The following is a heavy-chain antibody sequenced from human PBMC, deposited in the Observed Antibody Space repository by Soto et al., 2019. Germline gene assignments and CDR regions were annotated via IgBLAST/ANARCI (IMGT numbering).Heavy chain of an antibody. CDR3: ARAGAGRRSSGRYPIDY. V-gene: IGHV3-48*02. J-gene: IGHJ4*02. D-gene: IGHD3-10*01. CDR1: GITFSTYS. Sequence: EVQLVESGGGLVQPGGSLRLSCAASGITFSTYSINWVRQAPGKGLEWISFIGITGTTMYYADSVKCPFTISRDNSKNSLYLQMNSLRDEDTAVYYCARAGAGRRSSGRYPIDYWGQGTLVTVSS. CDR2: IGITGTTM.